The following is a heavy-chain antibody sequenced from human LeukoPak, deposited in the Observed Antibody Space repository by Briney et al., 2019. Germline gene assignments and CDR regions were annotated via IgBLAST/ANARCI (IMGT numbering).Heavy chain of an antibody. V-gene: IGHV1-46*01. CDR2: INPSGGST. Sequence: ASVNVSFKASGYTFTSYYMHWVRQAPGQGLEWMGIINPSGGSTSYAQKFQGRVTMTRDTSTSTVYMELSSLRSEDTAVYYCASHADSTPHFDYWGQGTLVTVSS. CDR1: GYTFTSYY. D-gene: IGHD3/OR15-3a*01. J-gene: IGHJ4*02. CDR3: ASHADSTPHFDY.